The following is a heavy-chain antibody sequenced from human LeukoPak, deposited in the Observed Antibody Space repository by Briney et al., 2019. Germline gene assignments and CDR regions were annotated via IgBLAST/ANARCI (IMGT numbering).Heavy chain of an antibody. CDR2: IYTSGST. J-gene: IGHJ6*03. CDR1: GVSISSYY. Sequence: SETLSLTCTVSGVSISSYYWTWIRQSAGKGLEWIGRIYTSGSTYYNPSLKSRVTISVDTSKNQFSLKLSSVTAADTAVYYCARGAPYYYYYMDVWGKGTTVTISS. CDR3: ARGAPYYYYYMDV. V-gene: IGHV4-4*07.